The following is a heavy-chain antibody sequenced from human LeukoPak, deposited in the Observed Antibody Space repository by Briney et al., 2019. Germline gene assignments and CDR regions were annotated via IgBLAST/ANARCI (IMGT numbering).Heavy chain of an antibody. CDR3: ATGLGRPEAYYYDSRGLDFDY. J-gene: IGHJ4*02. D-gene: IGHD3-22*01. CDR1: GYTLTELS. CDR2: FDPEDGET. Sequence: ASVKASCKVSGYTLTELSMHWVRQAPGKGLEWMGGFDPEDGETIYAQKFQGRVTMTEDTSTDTAYMELSSLRSEDTAVYYCATGLGRPEAYYYDSRGLDFDYWGQGTLVTVSS. V-gene: IGHV1-24*01.